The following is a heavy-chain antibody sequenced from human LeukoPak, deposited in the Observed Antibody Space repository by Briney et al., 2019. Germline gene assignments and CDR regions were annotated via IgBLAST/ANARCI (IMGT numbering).Heavy chain of an antibody. CDR3: ARRRGTGDFDY. Sequence: ASETLSLTCTVSGGSISSYYWSWIRQPPGKGLEWIGDIYYSGSTNYNPSLKSRVTISVDTSKNQFSLKLSSVTAADTAVYYCARRRGTGDFDYWGQGTLVTVSS. CDR2: IYYSGST. J-gene: IGHJ4*02. V-gene: IGHV4-59*08. CDR1: GGSISSYY. D-gene: IGHD3/OR15-3a*01.